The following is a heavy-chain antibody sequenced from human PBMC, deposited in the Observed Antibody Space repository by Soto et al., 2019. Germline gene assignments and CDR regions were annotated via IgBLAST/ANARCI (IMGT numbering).Heavy chain of an antibody. CDR3: ARDLCPLGSGTACPLYGLDI. D-gene: IGHD3-10*01. V-gene: IGHV1-69*06. CDR2: VIPLFDTA. Sequence: QVQVVQSGAEVKKPGSSVKVSCKVSGGIFTNNAISWVRQAPGQGLEWLGGVIPLFDTAYYAPKFQGRVTFTRETSTSTAYMELNGLQSDDTAVYFCARDLCPLGSGTACPLYGLDIWGQGTTVVVS. J-gene: IGHJ6*02. CDR1: GGIFTNNA.